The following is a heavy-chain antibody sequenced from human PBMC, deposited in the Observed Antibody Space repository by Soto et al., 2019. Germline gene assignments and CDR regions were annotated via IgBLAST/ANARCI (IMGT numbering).Heavy chain of an antibody. V-gene: IGHV4-34*01. CDR1: GGSFSGYY. D-gene: IGHD6-19*01. Sequence: SETLSLTCAVYGGSFSGYYWSWIRQPPGKGLEWIGEINHSGSTNYNPSLKSRVTISVDTSKNQFSLKLSSVTAADTAVYYCARGFYGSGWPTLSYWGQGTLVTVSS. CDR2: INHSGST. CDR3: ARGFYGSGWPTLSY. J-gene: IGHJ4*02.